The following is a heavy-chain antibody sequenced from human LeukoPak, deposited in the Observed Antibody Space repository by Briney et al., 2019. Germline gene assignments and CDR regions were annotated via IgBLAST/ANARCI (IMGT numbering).Heavy chain of an antibody. CDR1: GFTFSNFA. Sequence: GGSLRLSCAASGFTFSNFAIHWVRQAPGKGLEWVAVILYDGRNKYYGDSVKGRFTISRDNAKNSLYLQMNSLRADDTAVYYCARVSGSYNDYWGQGTLVTVSS. V-gene: IGHV3-30*03. CDR2: ILYDGRNK. J-gene: IGHJ4*02. CDR3: ARVSGSYNDY. D-gene: IGHD1-26*01.